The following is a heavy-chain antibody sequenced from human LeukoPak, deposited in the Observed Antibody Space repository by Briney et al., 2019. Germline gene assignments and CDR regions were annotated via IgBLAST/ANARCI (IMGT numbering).Heavy chain of an antibody. CDR1: GFTFSSYW. D-gene: IGHD5-24*01. V-gene: IGHV3-74*01. Sequence: PGGSLRLSCAASGFTFSSYWMHWVRHAPGKGLVWVSCINSDGSSTIYADSVKGRFTISRDNAKNTLYLQMNSLRAEDTAVYYCARDGVLGRDGYNFDYWGQGTLVTVSS. J-gene: IGHJ4*02. CDR2: INSDGSST. CDR3: ARDGVLGRDGYNFDY.